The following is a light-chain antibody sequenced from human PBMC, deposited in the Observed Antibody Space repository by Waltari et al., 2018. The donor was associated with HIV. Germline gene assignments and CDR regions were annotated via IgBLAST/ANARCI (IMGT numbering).Light chain of an antibody. CDR2: WAS. CDR3: QQFYTTTWS. V-gene: IGKV4-1*01. Sequence: DIVVTQSPDSLAVSLGGRAAMNCKSTQSLLSSSNNKNYLAWYQKKPGPPPKLLIYWASTRASGVPARFSGSGSGTNFTLTINGLQAEDVAIYYCQQFYTTTWSFGPGTRVES. CDR1: QSLLSSSNNKNY. J-gene: IGKJ1*01.